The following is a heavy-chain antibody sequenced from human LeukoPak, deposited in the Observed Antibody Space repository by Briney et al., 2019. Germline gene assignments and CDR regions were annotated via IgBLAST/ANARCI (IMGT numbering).Heavy chain of an antibody. CDR3: ARGKTSDDIVEDAFDI. CDR1: GFSVNTNY. Sequence: GGPLRLSCAASGFSVNTNYMTWVRQAPGKGLEWVSVLYSGGGAYYADSVKDRFTISRDYSQNTLLLQMSSLRAEDTALYYCARGKTSDDIVEDAFDIWGQGTMVAVSS. CDR2: LYSGGGA. J-gene: IGHJ3*02. V-gene: IGHV3-66*01. D-gene: IGHD2-15*01.